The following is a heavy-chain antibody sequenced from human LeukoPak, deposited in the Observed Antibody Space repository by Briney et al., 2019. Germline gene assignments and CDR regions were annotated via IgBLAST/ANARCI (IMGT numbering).Heavy chain of an antibody. CDR3: ARFTSGDYPGGGYFDY. CDR2: IYSGGST. D-gene: IGHD4-17*01. J-gene: IGHJ4*02. CDR1: GFTVSSNY. Sequence: GGSLRLSCAASGFTVSSNYMSWVRQAPGKGLEWVSVIYSGGSTYYADSVKGRFTISRDNSKNTLYLQMNSLRAEDTAVYYCARFTSGDYPGGGYFDYWGQGTLVTVSS. V-gene: IGHV3-66*02.